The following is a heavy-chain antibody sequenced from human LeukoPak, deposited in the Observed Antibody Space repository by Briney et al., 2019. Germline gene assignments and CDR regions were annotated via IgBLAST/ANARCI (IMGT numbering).Heavy chain of an antibody. CDR1: GGSISSGSYF. V-gene: IGHV4-61*02. CDR3: AREVLGYSSGWYNSYYFDY. J-gene: IGHJ4*02. D-gene: IGHD6-19*01. Sequence: PSETLSLTCTVSGGSISSGSYFWSWIRQPAGKGLEWIGRIYTSGSTNYNPSLKSRVTISVDTSKNQFSLKLSSVTAADTAVYYCAREVLGYSSGWYNSYYFDYWGQGTLVTVSS. CDR2: IYTSGST.